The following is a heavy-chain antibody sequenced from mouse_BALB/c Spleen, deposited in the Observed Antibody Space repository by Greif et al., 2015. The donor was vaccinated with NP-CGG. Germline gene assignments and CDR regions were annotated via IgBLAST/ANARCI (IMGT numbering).Heavy chain of an antibody. V-gene: IGHV1-63*02. CDR1: GYTFTNYW. D-gene: IGHD3-1*01. CDR3: ARRANLYAMDH. CDR2: IYPGGGYT. J-gene: IGHJ4*01. Sequence: VQLQQSGAELVRPGTSVKISCKASGYTFTNYWLGWVKQRPGHGLEWIGDIYPGGGYTNYNEKFKGKATLTADTSSSTAYMQLSSLTSEDSAVYFCARRANLYAMDHWGQGTSVTVSS.